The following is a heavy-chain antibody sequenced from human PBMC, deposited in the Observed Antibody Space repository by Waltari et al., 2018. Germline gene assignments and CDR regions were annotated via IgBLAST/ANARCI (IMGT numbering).Heavy chain of an antibody. Sequence: QVYLVQSGAELKQHGASAPVPCQASGYNFVHCTIRWVRQALGQRLEWVGWFNSYNGKTNYAQNLQYRVTMTMDRSTATAHMELRSLRSDDTAVYYCARVVFSGRYPHGFDFWGQGTMVTVS. J-gene: IGHJ3*01. V-gene: IGHV1-18*01. CDR2: FNSYNGKT. CDR1: GYNFVHCT. D-gene: IGHD1-26*01. CDR3: ARVVFSGRYPHGFDF.